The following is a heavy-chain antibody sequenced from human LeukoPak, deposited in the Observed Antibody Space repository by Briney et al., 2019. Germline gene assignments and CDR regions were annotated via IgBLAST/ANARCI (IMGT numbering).Heavy chain of an antibody. V-gene: IGHV3-21*06. Sequence: PGGSLRLSCAASEFTFSTYNMNWVRQAPGKGLEWVSSITSGGGYTYYADSVKGRFTTSRDNAKNSLSLRLDSLRAEDTAVYYCARGHYDVLTSSYKWTPDYWGQGTLVTVSS. D-gene: IGHD3-9*01. CDR1: EFTFSTYN. CDR3: ARGHYDVLTSSYKWTPDY. CDR2: ITSGGGYT. J-gene: IGHJ4*02.